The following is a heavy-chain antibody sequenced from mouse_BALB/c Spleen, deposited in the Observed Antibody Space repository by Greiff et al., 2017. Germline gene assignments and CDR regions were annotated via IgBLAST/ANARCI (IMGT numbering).Heavy chain of an antibody. CDR2: ISYSGST. CDR3: ARWGVGDYGSYDPSYWYFDV. V-gene: IGHV3-8*02. D-gene: IGHD2-1*01. CDR1: GYSITSGY. Sequence: VQLQQSGPSLVKPSQTLSLTCSVTGYSITSGYWNWIRKFPGNKLEYMGYISYSGSTYYNPSLKSRISITRDTSKNQYYLQLNSVTTEDTATYYCARWGVGDYGSYDPSYWYFDVWGAGTTVTVSS. J-gene: IGHJ1*01.